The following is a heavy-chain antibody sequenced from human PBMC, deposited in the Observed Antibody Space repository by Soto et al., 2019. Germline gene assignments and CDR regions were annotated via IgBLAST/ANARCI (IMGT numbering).Heavy chain of an antibody. CDR3: ARLWDTSQAIYYFDS. D-gene: IGHD3-16*01. CDR2: ISGSGDAT. V-gene: IGHV3-23*01. J-gene: IGHJ4*02. CDR1: GFPFNNYP. Sequence: QLLDSGGGLVQPGQSLRLSCVGFGFPFNNYPMTWVRQAPGMGPEWVSGISGSGDATYYADHVKGRFNISRDNSKKTLYLKMNSLRAEDTAVYYCARLWDTSQAIYYFDSWGQGAPVTVSS.